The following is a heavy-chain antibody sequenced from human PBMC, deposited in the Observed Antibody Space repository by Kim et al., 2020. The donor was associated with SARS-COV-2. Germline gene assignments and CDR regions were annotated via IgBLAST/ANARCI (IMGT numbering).Heavy chain of an antibody. CDR1: GFTFSSYG. V-gene: IGHV3-30*18. CDR2: ISYDGSNK. CDR3: AKVVIIQVAGNAGGSFDY. J-gene: IGHJ4*02. Sequence: GGSLRLSCAASGFTFSSYGMHWVRQAPGKGLEWVAVISYDGSNKYYADSVKGRFTISRDNSKNTLYLQMNSLRAEDTAVYYCAKVVIIQVAGNAGGSFDYWGQGTLVTVSS. D-gene: IGHD6-19*01.